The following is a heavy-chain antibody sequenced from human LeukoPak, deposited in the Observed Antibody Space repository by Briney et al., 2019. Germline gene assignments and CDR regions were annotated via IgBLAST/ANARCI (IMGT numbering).Heavy chain of an antibody. D-gene: IGHD5-18*01. CDR2: IYSGDST. CDR1: GFTVSSNY. V-gene: IGHV3-66*01. J-gene: IGHJ5*02. Sequence: GGSLRLSCAASGFTVSSNYMTWVRQAPGKGLEWVSLIYSGDSTYYADSVKGRFTISRDNSKNTLYLQMNSLRAEDTAVYYCARGGYSYDNWFDPWGQGTLVTVSS. CDR3: ARGGYSYDNWFDP.